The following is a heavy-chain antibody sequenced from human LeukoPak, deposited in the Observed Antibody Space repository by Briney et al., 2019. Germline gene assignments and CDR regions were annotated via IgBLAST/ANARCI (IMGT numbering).Heavy chain of an antibody. Sequence: GGSLRLSCAAPGFTFSSYAMSWVRQAPGKGLEWVSAISGSGDSTYYGDSVKGRFTISRDNSKNTLYLQMNSLRAEDTALYYCAKDPGYSGYNYYYFDYWGQGTLVTVSS. D-gene: IGHD5-12*01. CDR3: AKDPGYSGYNYYYFDY. CDR2: ISGSGDST. V-gene: IGHV3-23*01. J-gene: IGHJ4*02. CDR1: GFTFSSYA.